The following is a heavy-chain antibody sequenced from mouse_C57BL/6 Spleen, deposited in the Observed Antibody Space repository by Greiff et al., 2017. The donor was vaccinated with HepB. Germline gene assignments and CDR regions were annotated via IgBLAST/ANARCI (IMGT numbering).Heavy chain of an antibody. Sequence: VKLQQPGTELVKPGASVKLSCKASGYTFTSYWMHWVKQRPGQGLEWIGNINPSNGGTNYNEKFKSKATLTVDKSSSTAYMQLSSLTSEDSAVYYCARSGYYGNYVDFFDYWGQGTTLTVSS. D-gene: IGHD2-1*01. CDR1: GYTFTSYW. V-gene: IGHV1-53*01. J-gene: IGHJ2*01. CDR2: INPSNGGT. CDR3: ARSGYYGNYVDFFDY.